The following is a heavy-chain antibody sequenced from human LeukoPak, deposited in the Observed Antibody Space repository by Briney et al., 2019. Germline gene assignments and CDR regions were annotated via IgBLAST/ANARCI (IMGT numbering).Heavy chain of an antibody. J-gene: IGHJ4*02. V-gene: IGHV1-2*02. Sequence: GASVKVSCKASGYTFTDYYIQWMRQAPGQGLEWMGWINPNSGGTKYPQKLQGRVTMTRDTSISTAYMELSGLRSDDTAVYYCARDPAQTYYYDPWGQGTLVTVSS. D-gene: IGHD3-22*01. CDR1: GYTFTDYY. CDR3: ARDPAQTYYYDP. CDR2: INPNSGGT.